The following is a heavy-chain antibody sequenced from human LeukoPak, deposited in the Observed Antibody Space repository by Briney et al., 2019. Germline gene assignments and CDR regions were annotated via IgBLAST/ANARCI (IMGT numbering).Heavy chain of an antibody. CDR3: ARVVVHIGVAKFNPVVPAAHNYFDY. Sequence: ASVKVSCKASGYTFTSYGISWVRQAPGQGLEWMGWISAYNGNTNYAQMLQGRVTMTTDTSTSTAYMELRSLRSDDTAVYYCARVVVHIGVAKFNPVVPAAHNYFDYWGQGTLVTVSS. V-gene: IGHV1-18*01. J-gene: IGHJ4*02. CDR1: GYTFTSYG. CDR2: ISAYNGNT. D-gene: IGHD2-2*01.